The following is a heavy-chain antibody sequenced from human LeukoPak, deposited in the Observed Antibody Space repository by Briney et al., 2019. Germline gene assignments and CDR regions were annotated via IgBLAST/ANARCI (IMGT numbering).Heavy chain of an antibody. V-gene: IGHV5-51*01. CDR3: ATSESQTRFDY. J-gene: IGHJ4*02. CDR2: IVPGDSET. CDR1: GYSFTTHW. D-gene: IGHD1/OR15-1a*01. Sequence: GESLKISCKGSGYSFTTHWIGWVRQLPGKGLEWMGLIVPGDSETIYSPSLQGQVTISADKSINTAYLRWSSLKASDTAMYYCATSESQTRFDYWGQGTLVTVSS.